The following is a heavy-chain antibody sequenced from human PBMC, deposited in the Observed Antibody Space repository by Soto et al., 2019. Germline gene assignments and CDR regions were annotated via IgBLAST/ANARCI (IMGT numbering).Heavy chain of an antibody. CDR2: ISYSADKT. CDR1: GFTFNTYV. D-gene: IGHD1-7*01. V-gene: IGHV3-23*01. CDR3: AGRARTGTSKLGDFEG. J-gene: IGHJ6*02. Sequence: EVQLLESGGGLVQPGGSLRLSCAASGFTFNTYVMNCVRQAPGKGLEWVSTISYSADKTHYADSVKGRFTISRDNSRDTRFLPKNSLGGQDAGIYYCAGRARTGTSKLGDFEGRGPGNKVTGAS.